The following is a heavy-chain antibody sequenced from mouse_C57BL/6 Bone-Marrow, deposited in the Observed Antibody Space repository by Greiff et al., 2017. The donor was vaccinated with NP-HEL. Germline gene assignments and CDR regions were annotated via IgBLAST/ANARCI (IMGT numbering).Heavy chain of an antibody. CDR1: GYTFTSYW. D-gene: IGHD1-1*01. CDR2: IDPSDSET. V-gene: IGHV1-52*01. J-gene: IGHJ1*03. Sequence: QVQLQQPGAELVRPGSSVKLSCKASGYTFTSYWMHWVKQRPIQGLEWIGNIDPSDSETHYNQKFKDKATLTVDKSSSTAYMQLSSLTSEDSAVYYCARDYGSSYRYWDFDVWGTGTTVTVSS. CDR3: ARDYGSSYRYWDFDV.